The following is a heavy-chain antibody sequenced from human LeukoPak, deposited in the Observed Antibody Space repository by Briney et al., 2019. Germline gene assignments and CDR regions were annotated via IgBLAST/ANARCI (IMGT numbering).Heavy chain of an antibody. CDR2: IYYSGST. CDR1: GPSMNPYY. CDR3: ARHGWNDGGWFDP. D-gene: IGHD1-1*01. Sequence: SDTLSLTCTLSGPSMNPYYWSYIPQPPGKGVEGIVYIYYSGSTYYNPSLKSRVTISLDTSKNQCSLKLSSVTASDTAVYYCARHGWNDGGWFDPWGEGTRGTVSS. J-gene: IGHJ5*02. V-gene: IGHV4-59*08.